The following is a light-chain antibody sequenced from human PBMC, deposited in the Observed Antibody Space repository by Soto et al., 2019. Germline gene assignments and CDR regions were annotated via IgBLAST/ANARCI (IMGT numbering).Light chain of an antibody. V-gene: IGLV2-8*01. Sequence: QSALAQPPSASGSPGQSVTISCTGTASDVGGYNYVSWFQHHPGNAPKLIIYEVTKRPSGVPDRFSGSKSGNTASLTVSGLQVEDEAEYYCCSYGGRVNLFFGGGTKLTVL. CDR3: CSYGGRVNLF. CDR1: ASDVGGYNY. J-gene: IGLJ2*01. CDR2: EVT.